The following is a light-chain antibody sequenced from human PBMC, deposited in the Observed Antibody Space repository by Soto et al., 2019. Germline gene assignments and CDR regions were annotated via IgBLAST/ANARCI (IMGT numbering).Light chain of an antibody. J-gene: IGLJ1*01. CDR2: DVS. CDR1: SSDVGGYNY. V-gene: IGLV2-14*01. CDR3: SSYTTSNTRQIV. Sequence: QSVLTQPASVSGSPGQSITISCTGTSSDVGGYNYVSWYQQHPGKAPKFMIYDVSNRPSGVSTPFSGSKSGNTASLTISGLQAEDEADYYCSSYTTSNTRQIVFGTGTKVTVL.